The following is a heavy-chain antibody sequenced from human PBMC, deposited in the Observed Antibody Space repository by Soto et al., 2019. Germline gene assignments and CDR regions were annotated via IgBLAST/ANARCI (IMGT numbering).Heavy chain of an antibody. CDR3: AREAYGITMVRGVIGLWWFDP. V-gene: IGHV3-30-3*01. D-gene: IGHD3-10*01. CDR2: ISYDGSNK. CDR1: GFTFSSYA. J-gene: IGHJ5*02. Sequence: QVQLVESGGGVVQPGRSLRLSCAASGFTFSSYAMHWVRQAPGKGLEWVAVISYDGSNKYYADSVKGRFTISRDNSKNTLYLQMNSLRAEDTAVYYCAREAYGITMVRGVIGLWWFDPWGQGTLVTVSS.